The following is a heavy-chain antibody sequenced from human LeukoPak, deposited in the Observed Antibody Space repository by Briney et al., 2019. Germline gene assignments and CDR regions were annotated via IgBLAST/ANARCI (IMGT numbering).Heavy chain of an antibody. D-gene: IGHD5-24*01. CDR3: AKDGSGNGYPNYYFDY. Sequence: GGSLRLSCAASGFTFSTYAMSWVRQAPGKGLEWVSTISGSGGGTHYADSVKGRFTISRDNSKNTLYLQMNSLRAEDAAVYYCAKDGSGNGYPNYYFDYWGQGTLVTVSS. CDR1: GFTFSTYA. CDR2: ISGSGGGT. J-gene: IGHJ4*02. V-gene: IGHV3-23*01.